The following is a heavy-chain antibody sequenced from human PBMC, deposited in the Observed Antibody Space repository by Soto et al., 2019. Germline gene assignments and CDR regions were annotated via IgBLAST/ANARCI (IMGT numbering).Heavy chain of an antibody. Sequence: SETLSLTCTVSGGSVSSGSYYWSWIRQPPGKGLEWIGYIYYSGSTNFNPSLKSRVTISVDTSKNQFSLKLSSVTAADTAVYYCARVEPFNYYDSSGPRYYYGMDVWGQGTTVTISS. CDR2: IYYSGST. J-gene: IGHJ6*02. CDR3: ARVEPFNYYDSSGPRYYYGMDV. D-gene: IGHD3-22*01. CDR1: GGSVSSGSYY. V-gene: IGHV4-61*01.